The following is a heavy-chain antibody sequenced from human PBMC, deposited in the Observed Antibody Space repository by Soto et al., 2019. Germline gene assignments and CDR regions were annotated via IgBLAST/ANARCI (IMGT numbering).Heavy chain of an antibody. Sequence: EVQLLESGGGLVQPGGSLRLSCAASGFTFNNYAMSWVRQAPGKGPEWVAAVRGSGAGAYHADSVRGRFTSSRDNSKNTLYLQMNSLRAEDTAIYYCARDLRGAFDYWGHGTLVTVSS. V-gene: IGHV3-23*01. CDR2: VRGSGAGA. D-gene: IGHD3-16*01. CDR3: ARDLRGAFDY. CDR1: GFTFNNYA. J-gene: IGHJ4*01.